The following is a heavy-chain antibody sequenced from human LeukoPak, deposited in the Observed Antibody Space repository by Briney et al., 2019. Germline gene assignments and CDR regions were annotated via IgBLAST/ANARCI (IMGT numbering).Heavy chain of an antibody. Sequence: GGSLRLSCSASGSTFSNYAMHWVRQAPGKGLVWVSRINSDGSSTIHADSVKGRFTISRDNAKNTLYLQMNSLRAEDTAVYYCAREVYSSGWSSFDYWGQGTLVTVSS. CDR1: GSTFSNYA. CDR3: AREVYSSGWSSFDY. CDR2: INSDGSST. D-gene: IGHD6-19*01. J-gene: IGHJ4*02. V-gene: IGHV3-74*01.